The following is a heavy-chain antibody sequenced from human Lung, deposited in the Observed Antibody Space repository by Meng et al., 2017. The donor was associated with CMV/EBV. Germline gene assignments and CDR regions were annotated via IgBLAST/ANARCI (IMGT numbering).Heavy chain of an antibody. CDR3: ARGPSRPHFDY. V-gene: IGHV4-30-4*08. D-gene: IGHD2-2*01. Sequence: SETLSLXCTVSGGSLNSGNYYWNWIRQPPGKGLEWIGYIFYSGSPYYNPSLESRVTISVDTSKNQFSLRLTSVTAADTAIYYCARGPSRPHFDYWGQETLVTVSS. J-gene: IGHJ4*02. CDR2: IFYSGSP. CDR1: GGSLNSGNYY.